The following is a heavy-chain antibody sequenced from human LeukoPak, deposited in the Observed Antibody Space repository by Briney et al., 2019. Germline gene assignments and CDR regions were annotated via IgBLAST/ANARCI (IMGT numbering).Heavy chain of an antibody. CDR3: PRDLGGPDY. Sequence: GGALRLSCVHPVFTFRSYWRYWVPPAPEKGLVWVSRSSSDETSTKYADSVRGRFTISRDNAKNTLYLQMTSLKAEDTSVYYCPRDLGGPDYWGQGTLVTVSS. CDR2: SSSDETST. J-gene: IGHJ4*02. V-gene: IGHV3-74*03. CDR1: VFTFRSYW. D-gene: IGHD3-10*01.